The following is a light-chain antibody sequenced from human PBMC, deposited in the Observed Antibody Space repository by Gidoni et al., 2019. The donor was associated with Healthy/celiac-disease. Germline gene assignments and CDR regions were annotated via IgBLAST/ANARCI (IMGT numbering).Light chain of an antibody. Sequence: QSALTQPASVSGSPGQSSTISCTGTSSDVGGYNDVSWYQQHPGKAPKLMIYDVSNRPSGVSNRVSGSKSGNTASLTISGLQAEDEADYYCSSYTSSSTLVFGGGTKLTVL. CDR2: DVS. V-gene: IGLV2-14*01. CDR3: SSYTSSSTLV. J-gene: IGLJ3*02. CDR1: SSDVGGYND.